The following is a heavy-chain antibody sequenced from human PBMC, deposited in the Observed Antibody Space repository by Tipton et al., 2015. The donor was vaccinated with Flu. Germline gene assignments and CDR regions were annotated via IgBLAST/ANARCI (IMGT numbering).Heavy chain of an antibody. CDR2: IYYSGIT. CDR1: GASIRSYY. V-gene: IGHV4-59*01. J-gene: IGHJ5*02. Sequence: TLSLTCTVSGASIRSYYWSWIRQPPGKGLECIGYIYYSGITNYNPSLKSRVTISVDTSKNQFSLKLSSVTAADTAVYYCARVGGDYRDSSGFIPWFDLWGQGTLVTVSS. D-gene: IGHD3-22*01. CDR3: ARVGGDYRDSSGFIPWFDL.